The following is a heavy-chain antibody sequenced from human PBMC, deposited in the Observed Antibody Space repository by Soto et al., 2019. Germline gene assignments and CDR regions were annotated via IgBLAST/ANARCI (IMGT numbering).Heavy chain of an antibody. CDR1: GYTFTSYG. V-gene: IGHV1-18*01. J-gene: IGHJ4*02. CDR2: ISAYNGNT. Sequence: ASLKVSCKASGYTFTSYGISWVRQAPGQGLEWMGWISAYNGNTNYAQKLQGRVTMTTDTSTSTAYMELRSLRSDDTAVYYCARVFYDFWSCYYTPTFFDYWGQGTLVTVSS. CDR3: ARVFYDFWSCYYTPTFFDY. D-gene: IGHD3-3*01.